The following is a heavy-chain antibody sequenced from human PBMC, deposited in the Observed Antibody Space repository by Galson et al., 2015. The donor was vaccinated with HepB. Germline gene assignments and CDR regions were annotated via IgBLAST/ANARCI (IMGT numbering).Heavy chain of an antibody. CDR3: ARVNTYCTSNPCYDHFDH. CDR2: IGSSSGTI. Sequence: SLRLSCAVSGFTFSNYNMNWVRQAPGKGLEWVSYIGSSSGTISYPDTVKGRFITSRDNAKNSLYLQMNSLRAEDTAVYYCARVNTYCTSNPCYDHFDHWGQGTLVTVSS. D-gene: IGHD2-2*01. CDR1: GFTFSNYN. J-gene: IGHJ4*02. V-gene: IGHV3-48*01.